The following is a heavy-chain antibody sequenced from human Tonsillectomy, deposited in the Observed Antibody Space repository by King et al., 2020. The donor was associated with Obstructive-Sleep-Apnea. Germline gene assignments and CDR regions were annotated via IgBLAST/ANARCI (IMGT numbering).Heavy chain of an antibody. CDR1: GYSFTSYW. D-gene: IGHD4-17*01. V-gene: IGHV5-51*01. Sequence: VQLVESGAEVKMPGESLKISCKGSGYSFTSYWIGWLRQMPGKGLEWMGIVYPGDSDTRYSPSFQCQVTISADKSIITAYLQWSSLKASDTAMYYCARRGTYGENYFDYWGQGTLVTVSS. CDR2: VYPGDSDT. J-gene: IGHJ4*02. CDR3: ARRGTYGENYFDY.